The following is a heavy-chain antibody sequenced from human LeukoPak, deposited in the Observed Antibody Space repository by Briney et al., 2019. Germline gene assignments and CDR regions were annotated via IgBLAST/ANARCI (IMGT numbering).Heavy chain of an antibody. J-gene: IGHJ3*02. D-gene: IGHD3-9*01. CDR1: GFTFSNYN. V-gene: IGHV3-66*01. Sequence: GGSLRLSCAASGFTFSNYNLSWVRQAPGKGLEWVSVIYSGGSTYYADSVKGRFTISRDNSKNTLYLQMNSLRAEDTAVYYCASGYYDILTGPSNDAFDIWGQGTMVTVSS. CDR3: ASGYYDILTGPSNDAFDI. CDR2: IYSGGST.